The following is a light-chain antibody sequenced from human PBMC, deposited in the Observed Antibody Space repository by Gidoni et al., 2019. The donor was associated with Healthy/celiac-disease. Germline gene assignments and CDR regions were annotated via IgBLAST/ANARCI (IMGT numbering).Light chain of an antibody. V-gene: IGLV2-14*01. Sequence: QSALTQPASVSGSPGQSLTISCTGTSSDVGGYNYVSWYQQPPGKAPTLMIYDVSKRPSGRSNRFSGSKSGNTASLTISGLQAEDEADDYCSSYTSSSTLGVVFGGGTKLTVL. J-gene: IGLJ2*01. CDR2: DVS. CDR1: SSDVGGYNY. CDR3: SSYTSSSTLGVV.